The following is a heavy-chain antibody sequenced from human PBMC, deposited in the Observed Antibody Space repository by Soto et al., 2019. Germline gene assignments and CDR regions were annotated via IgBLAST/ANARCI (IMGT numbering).Heavy chain of an antibody. CDR3: STRAYDTNGYYRFDP. CDR2: INPHGGST. Sequence: ASLKVSCKGPRESLTSYYINWVRQAHGQGLEWMGVINPHGGSTAYAQKFKGRVTLTRDTSASTVYMEVSAVTAADTAMYYCSTRAYDTNGYYRFDPWGQGTLVTVSS. V-gene: IGHV1-46*01. J-gene: IGHJ5*01. CDR1: RESLTSYY. D-gene: IGHD3-22*01.